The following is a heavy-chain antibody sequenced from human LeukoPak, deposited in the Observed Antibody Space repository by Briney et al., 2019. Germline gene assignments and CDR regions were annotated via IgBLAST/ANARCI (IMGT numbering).Heavy chain of an antibody. Sequence: ASVKVSCKASGYTFTSYGISWVRQAPGQGLEWMGWISAYNGNTNYAQKLQGRVTMTTDTSTSTAYMELRSLRSDDTAVYYCATICGGDCYRGLEYAFDIWGEGTMLTVSS. CDR3: ATICGGDCYRGLEYAFDI. V-gene: IGHV1-18*01. J-gene: IGHJ3*02. CDR1: GYTFTSYG. CDR2: ISAYNGNT. D-gene: IGHD2-21*02.